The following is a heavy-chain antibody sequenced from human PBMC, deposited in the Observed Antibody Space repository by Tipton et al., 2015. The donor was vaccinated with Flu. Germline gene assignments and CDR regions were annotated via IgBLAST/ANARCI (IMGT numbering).Heavy chain of an antibody. V-gene: IGHV4-38-2*01. CDR3: ATTTYFYGSGSHDY. D-gene: IGHD3-10*01. CDR2: IHRSGST. CDR1: GDSIRNDYF. Sequence: TLSLTCAVSGDSIRNDYFWGWIRQPPGKGLEWIATIHRSGSTKYNPSLRGRVTISVARSKDQFSLRLTSVTAADTAVYYCATTTYFYGSGSHDYWGQGTLVTVSS. J-gene: IGHJ4*02.